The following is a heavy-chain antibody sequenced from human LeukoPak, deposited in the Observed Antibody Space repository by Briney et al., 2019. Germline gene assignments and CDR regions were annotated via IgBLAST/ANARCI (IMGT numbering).Heavy chain of an antibody. CDR2: VNRDGSST. J-gene: IGHJ3*02. CDR1: GFTLSSYW. CDR3: ARVESGAVAGTGDVFDI. D-gene: IGHD6-19*01. Sequence: PGRSLRLSCAASGFTLSSYWMHCVRQAPGKGLVWVSRVNRDGSSTVYADSVKGRFPIARDNAKNTLYLQMNSLRAEDTAVYYCARVESGAVAGTGDVFDIWGQGTLVTVSS. V-gene: IGHV3-74*01.